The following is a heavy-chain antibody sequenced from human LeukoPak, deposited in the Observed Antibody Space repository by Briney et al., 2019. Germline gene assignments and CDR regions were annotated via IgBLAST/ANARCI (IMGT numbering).Heavy chain of an antibody. V-gene: IGHV1-24*01. CDR2: SHPDDCET. J-gene: IGHJ4*02. CDR3: ATFTHRMALNYYDSSGSEPRGFDY. D-gene: IGHD3-22*01. Sequence: ASVTVSCKVSGHTLTELSMHCVRQAPGKPLVRMFGSHPDDCETIYAQKFQGRVTMTEYTSTDTAYMELSSLSSEDTAVYYCATFTHRMALNYYDSSGSEPRGFDYWGQGTLVTVSS. CDR1: GHTLTELS.